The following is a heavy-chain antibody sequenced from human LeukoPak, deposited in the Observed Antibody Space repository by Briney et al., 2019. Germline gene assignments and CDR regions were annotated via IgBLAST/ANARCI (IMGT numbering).Heavy chain of an antibody. CDR1: GYSISSGYY. Sequence: PSETLSLTCTVSGYSISSGYYWGWIRQPPGKGLEWIGSIYHSGSTYYNPSLKSRVTISVDTSKNQFSLKLSSVTAADTAVYYCARTPLTVAPEYFDYWGQGTLVTVSS. D-gene: IGHD4-23*01. CDR3: ARTPLTVAPEYFDY. CDR2: IYHSGST. J-gene: IGHJ4*02. V-gene: IGHV4-38-2*02.